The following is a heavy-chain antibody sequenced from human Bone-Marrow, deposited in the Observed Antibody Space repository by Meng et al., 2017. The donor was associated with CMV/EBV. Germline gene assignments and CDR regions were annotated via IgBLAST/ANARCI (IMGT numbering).Heavy chain of an antibody. D-gene: IGHD3-10*01. CDR2: IYSGGST. V-gene: IGHV3-53*01. J-gene: IGHJ5*02. CDR3: AREADGSGYNWLDP. Sequence: GGSLRLSCAASGFTFSNAWMSWVRQAPGKGLEWVSVIYSGGSTYYADSVKGRFTISRDNSKNTLYLQMNSLRAEDTAVYYCAREADGSGYNWLDPWGQGTLVTVYS. CDR1: GFTFSNAW.